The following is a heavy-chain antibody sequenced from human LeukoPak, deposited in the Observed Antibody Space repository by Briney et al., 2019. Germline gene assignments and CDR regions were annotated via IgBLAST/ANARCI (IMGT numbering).Heavy chain of an antibody. V-gene: IGHV3-74*01. CDR3: ARMKGCSSTTCYFAIY. CDR2: INSDGSFT. Sequence: PGGSLRLSCAASEFIFSNYWMHWVRQAPGKGLVWVSRINSDGSFTSYADSVKGRFTISRDNAKNSLYLQMNSLRAEDTAVYYCARMKGCSSTTCYFAIYWGQGTLVTVSS. CDR1: EFIFSNYW. D-gene: IGHD2-2*01. J-gene: IGHJ4*02.